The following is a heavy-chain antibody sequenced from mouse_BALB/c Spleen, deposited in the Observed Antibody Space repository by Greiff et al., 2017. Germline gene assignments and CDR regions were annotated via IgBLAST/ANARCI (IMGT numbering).Heavy chain of an antibody. CDR2: IYPGSGNT. J-gene: IGHJ2*01. D-gene: IGHD2-14*01. CDR3: ARDYRYDDY. CDR1: GYTFTDYY. Sequence: VQLQQSGAELARPGASVKLSCKASGYTFTDYYINWVKQRTGQGLEWIGEIYPGSGNTYYNEKFKGKATLTADKSSSTAYMQLSSLTSEDSAVYFCARDYRYDDYWGQGTTLTVSS. V-gene: IGHV1-77*01.